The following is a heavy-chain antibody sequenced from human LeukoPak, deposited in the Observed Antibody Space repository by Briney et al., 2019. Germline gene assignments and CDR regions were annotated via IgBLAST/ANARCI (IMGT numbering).Heavy chain of an antibody. CDR1: AGSISSRNW. CDR3: ARDRYGDHTYFDY. Sequence: SETLSLTCAVSAGSISSRNWWSWVRQSPGKGLEWIGEMSHSGSTNYNPSLESRVTMSVDKSKNQFSLKLSSVTAADTAVYYCARDRYGDHTYFDYWGQGTLVTVSS. J-gene: IGHJ4*02. D-gene: IGHD4-17*01. V-gene: IGHV4-4*02. CDR2: MSHSGST.